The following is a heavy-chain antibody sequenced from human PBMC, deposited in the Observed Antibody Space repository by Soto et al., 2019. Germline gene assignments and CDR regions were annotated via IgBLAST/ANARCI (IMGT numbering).Heavy chain of an antibody. CDR3: ARGRYGDY. J-gene: IGHJ4*02. Sequence: QVHLVQSGAEVKKPGASVKVSCTGSGYGFTTYGITWVQQAPGQGLEWMAWISAHNGNTNYAQKLQGRVTVTRDTSTSTAYMELRSLRSDDTAVYYCARGRYGDYWGQGALVTVSS. D-gene: IGHD1-1*01. CDR1: GYGFTTYG. V-gene: IGHV1-18*01. CDR2: ISAHNGNT.